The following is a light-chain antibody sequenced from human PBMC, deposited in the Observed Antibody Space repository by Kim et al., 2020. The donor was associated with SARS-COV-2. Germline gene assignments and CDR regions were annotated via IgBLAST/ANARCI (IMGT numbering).Light chain of an antibody. Sequence: VSPGESAPLACRARQSVSTYLAWYQQKPGQAPRLLIYGASTRATGIAARFSGSGSGTEFTLTISNLQSEDFAVYYCQQYNNWSFTFGPGTKVDIK. CDR3: QQYNNWSFT. CDR2: GAS. V-gene: IGKV3-15*01. CDR1: QSVSTY. J-gene: IGKJ3*01.